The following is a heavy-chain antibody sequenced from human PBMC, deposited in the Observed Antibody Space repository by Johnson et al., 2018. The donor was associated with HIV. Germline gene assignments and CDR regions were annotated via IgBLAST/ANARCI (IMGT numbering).Heavy chain of an antibody. D-gene: IGHD3-16*01. CDR2: VSYDGSER. CDR3: ARGSRYTYDNDDVYLLQAFDY. V-gene: IGHV3-30*03. J-gene: IGHJ3*01. CDR1: GFTVSSYY. Sequence: QVQLVESGGGLVQPGGSLRLSCVVSGFTVSSYYMSWVRQAPGQGLEWVSIVSYDGSERYYGDSVKGRFTISRDNSRNTLYLEMNSLRAEDTAVYYCARGSRYTYDNDDVYLLQAFDYWGQGTMVTVSS.